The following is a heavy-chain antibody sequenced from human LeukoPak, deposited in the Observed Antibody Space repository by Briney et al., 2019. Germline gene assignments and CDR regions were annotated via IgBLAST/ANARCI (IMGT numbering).Heavy chain of an antibody. J-gene: IGHJ3*01. CDR2: IYYSGST. D-gene: IGHD6-13*01. Sequence: GSLRLSCAASGLTFSDYYMSWIRQPPGKGLEWIGYIYYSGSTNYNPSLKSRVTISLDTSKNQFSLKLSSVTAADTAVYYCARHDGSSWYYAFDVWGQGTMVTVSS. CDR3: ARHDGSSWYYAFDV. V-gene: IGHV4-59*08. CDR1: GLTFSDYY.